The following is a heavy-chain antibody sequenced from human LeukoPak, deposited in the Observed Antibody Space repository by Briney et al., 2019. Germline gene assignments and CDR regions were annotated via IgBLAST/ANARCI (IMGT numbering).Heavy chain of an antibody. V-gene: IGHV3-9*01. Sequence: GGSLRLSCAASGFTFDDYAMHWVRQAPGKGLEWVSGIRWNSGSIGYADSVKGRFTISRDNAKNSLYLQMNSLRAEDTALYYCATGPYYYDSSGHIFDYWGQGTLVTVSS. D-gene: IGHD3-22*01. CDR3: ATGPYYYDSSGHIFDY. CDR2: IRWNSGSI. CDR1: GFTFDDYA. J-gene: IGHJ4*02.